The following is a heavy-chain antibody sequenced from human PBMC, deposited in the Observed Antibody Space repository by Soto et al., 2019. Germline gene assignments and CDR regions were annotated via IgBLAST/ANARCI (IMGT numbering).Heavy chain of an antibody. V-gene: IGHV1-3*05. D-gene: IGHD2-2*01. Sequence: QVQLVQSGAEEKKPGASVKVSCKASGYSFTSYGMHWVRQAPGQRLEWMGWINGGNGNTKYSQKFQGRVTITRDTSASTAYMELSNLTSEDTAVYYCARADGPGFVGPWGQGTLVTVSS. CDR3: ARADGPGFVGP. CDR1: GYSFTSYG. J-gene: IGHJ5*02. CDR2: INGGNGNT.